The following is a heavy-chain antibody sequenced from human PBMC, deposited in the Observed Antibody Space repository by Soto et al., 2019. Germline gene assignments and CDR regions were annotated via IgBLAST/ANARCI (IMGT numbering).Heavy chain of an antibody. CDR1: GYTFRRYG. Sequence: QGQLVQSGPEAKKPGASVKVSCKASGYTFRRYGISWVRQAPGQGLEWMGWISGYNGDTKYAQKVQGRVTMTIDTSTYTAYMELRSLTSDDTAIYYCAKNGQPPYYYYGMDVWGHGTMVTVSS. V-gene: IGHV1-18*01. CDR3: AKNGQPPYYYYGMDV. J-gene: IGHJ6*02. D-gene: IGHD2-8*01. CDR2: ISGYNGDT.